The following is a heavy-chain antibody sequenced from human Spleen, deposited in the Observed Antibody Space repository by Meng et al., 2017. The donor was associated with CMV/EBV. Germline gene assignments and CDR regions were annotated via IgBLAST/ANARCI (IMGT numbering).Heavy chain of an antibody. J-gene: IGHJ3*02. CDR3: ATNSRTLIAARRTGDAFDI. CDR1: FTDYY. CDR2: VDPEDGET. V-gene: IGHV1-69-2*01. Sequence: FTDYYMHWVQQAPGKGLEWMGLVDPEDGETIYAEKFQGRVTITADTSTDTAYMELSSLRSEDTAVYYCATNSRTLIAARRTGDAFDIWGQGTMVTVSS. D-gene: IGHD6-6*01.